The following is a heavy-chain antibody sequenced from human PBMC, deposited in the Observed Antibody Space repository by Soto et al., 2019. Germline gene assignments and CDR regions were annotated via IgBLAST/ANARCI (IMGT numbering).Heavy chain of an antibody. D-gene: IGHD3-10*01. Sequence: GGSLRLSCAASGFTFSSYSMHWVRQAPGKGLEWVAVIWYDGSNKYYADSVKGRFTIPRDNSKNTLYLQMNSLRAEDTAVYYCARDDYYGSGSYFSYYYYGMDVWGQGTTVTVSS. CDR2: IWYDGSNK. V-gene: IGHV3-33*01. CDR3: ARDDYYGSGSYFSYYYYGMDV. CDR1: GFTFSSYS. J-gene: IGHJ6*02.